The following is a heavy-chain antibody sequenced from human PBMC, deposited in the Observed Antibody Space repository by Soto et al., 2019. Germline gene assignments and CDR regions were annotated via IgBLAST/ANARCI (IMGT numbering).Heavy chain of an antibody. CDR3: AKGAVAGTPTSYYYYGMDV. J-gene: IGHJ6*02. V-gene: IGHV1-69*12. CDR1: GGTFRTYA. CDR2: IIPIFGKV. Sequence: QVQLLQSGAEVKKPGSSVRVSCEASGGTFRTYAISWVRQAPGQGLEWMGEIIPIFGKVNYAQKFQGRVTITADESPTXGXLDLRSLTSEDTAVYYCAKGAVAGTPTSYYYYGMDVWGQGTTVTVS. D-gene: IGHD6-19*01.